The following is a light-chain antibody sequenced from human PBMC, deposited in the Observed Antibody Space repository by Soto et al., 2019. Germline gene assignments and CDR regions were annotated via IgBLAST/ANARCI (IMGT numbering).Light chain of an antibody. CDR1: SSDLGGYNY. CDR3: SSYTSGGTYV. J-gene: IGLJ1*01. Sequence: QSVLTQPASVSGSPGQSITISCTGTSSDLGGYNYVSWYQQHPDKAPKLMIYDVSNRPSGVSNRFSGSKSGNTASLTISGLQAEDEADYYCSSYTSGGTYVFGTGTKLTVL. CDR2: DVS. V-gene: IGLV2-14*01.